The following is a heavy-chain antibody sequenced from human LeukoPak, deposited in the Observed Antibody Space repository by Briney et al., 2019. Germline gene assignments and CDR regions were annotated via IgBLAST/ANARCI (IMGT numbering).Heavy chain of an antibody. CDR2: IYSGGST. J-gene: IGHJ4*02. CDR1: GFTVSSNY. CDR3: ASLIRAMGSSWYVIDY. V-gene: IGHV3-66*01. D-gene: IGHD6-13*01. Sequence: GGSLRLSCAASGFTVSSNYMSWVRQAPGKGLEWVSVIYSGGSTYYADSVKGRFTISRDNAKNSLYLQMNSLRAEDTAVYYCASLIRAMGSSWYVIDYWGQGTLVTVSS.